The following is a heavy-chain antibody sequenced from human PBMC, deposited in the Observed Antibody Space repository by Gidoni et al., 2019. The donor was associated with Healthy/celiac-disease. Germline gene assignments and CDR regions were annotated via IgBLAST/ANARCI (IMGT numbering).Heavy chain of an antibody. V-gene: IGHV1-69*01. CDR2: IILSCGTA. J-gene: IGHJ4*02. D-gene: IGHD4-17*01. CDR3: ARGGLTTVTTGN. CDR1: GVTFSSYA. Sequence: QVQLVQSGAEVKKPGSSVKVSCTASGVTFSSYATSWVRQAPGQGLEWMGGIILSCGTANYAMKFQGRVTITADESTSTAYMELSSLRSEDTAVYYCARGGLTTVTTGNLGQGTLVTVSS.